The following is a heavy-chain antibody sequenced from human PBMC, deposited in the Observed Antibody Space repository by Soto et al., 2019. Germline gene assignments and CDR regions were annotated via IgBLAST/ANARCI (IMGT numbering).Heavy chain of an antibody. CDR1: GFTVSSNY. Sequence: GGSLRLSCAASGFTVSSNYMSWVRQAPGKGLEWVSVIYSGGSTYYADSAKGRFTISRDNSKNTLYLQMNSLRAEDTAVYDCARDLGAKYDFWSVYDAFDIWGQGTMVTVSS. CDR2: IYSGGST. V-gene: IGHV3-66*02. CDR3: ARDLGAKYDFWSVYDAFDI. J-gene: IGHJ3*02. D-gene: IGHD3-3*01.